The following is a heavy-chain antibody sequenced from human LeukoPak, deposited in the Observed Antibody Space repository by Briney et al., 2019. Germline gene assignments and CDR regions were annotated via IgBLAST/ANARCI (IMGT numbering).Heavy chain of an antibody. V-gene: IGHV3-21*01. Sequence: GSLSPSCAASGFPFSSYSMIWVRHAPAPGLEWVSAISRSSSYINYADSVKGRFTISTGNAKNSLYLQMHSLRAEDTAVYYCVTAAGLGFYYFDYWGQGTLVTVSS. J-gene: IGHJ4*02. CDR1: GFPFSSYS. D-gene: IGHD6-13*01. CDR3: VTAAGLGFYYFDY. CDR2: ISRSSSYI.